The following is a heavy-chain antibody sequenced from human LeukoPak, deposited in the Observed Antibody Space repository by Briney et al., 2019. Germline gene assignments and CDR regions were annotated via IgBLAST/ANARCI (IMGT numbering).Heavy chain of an antibody. J-gene: IGHJ4*02. V-gene: IGHV3-21*01. CDR2: ISSSSSYI. CDR3: ATVDTAMVTGVDC. CDR1: GFTFSSYS. D-gene: IGHD5-18*01. Sequence: GGSLRLSCAASGFTFSSYSMNWVRQAPGKGLEWVSSISSSSSYIYYADSVKGRFTISRDNAKNSLYLQMNSLRAEDTAVYYCATVDTAMVTGVDCWGQGTLVTVSS.